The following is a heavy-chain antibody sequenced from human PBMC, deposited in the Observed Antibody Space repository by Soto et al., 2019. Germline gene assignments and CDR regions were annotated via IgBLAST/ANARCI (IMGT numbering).Heavy chain of an antibody. CDR1: GYSFISYW. J-gene: IGHJ6*02. V-gene: IGHV5-51*01. D-gene: IGHD2-2*01. CDR2: IYPGDSDT. Sequence: GESLKISCKGSGYSFISYWIVWVRQMPGKGLELMGIIYPGDSDTRYSPSFQGQVTISADKSISTAYLQWSSLKASDTAMYYCARAYCISTSCYRGHYYGMDVWGQGTTVTVSS. CDR3: ARAYCISTSCYRGHYYGMDV.